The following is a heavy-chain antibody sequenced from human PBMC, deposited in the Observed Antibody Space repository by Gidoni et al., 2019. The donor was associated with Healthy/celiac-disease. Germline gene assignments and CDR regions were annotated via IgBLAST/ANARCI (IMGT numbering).Heavy chain of an antibody. J-gene: IGHJ5*02. CDR1: GFTFSSYE. D-gene: IGHD3-10*01. CDR2: ISSSGSTI. Sequence: SCAASGFTFSSYEMNWVRQAPGKGLEWVSYISSSGSTIYYADSVKGRFTISRDNAKNSLYLQMNSLRAEDTAVYYCATEGLWFGEFLNWFDPWGQGTLVTVSS. V-gene: IGHV3-48*03. CDR3: ATEGLWFGEFLNWFDP.